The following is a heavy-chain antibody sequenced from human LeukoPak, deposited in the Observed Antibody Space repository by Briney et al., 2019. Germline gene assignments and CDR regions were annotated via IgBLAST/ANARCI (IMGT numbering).Heavy chain of an antibody. Sequence: PGGSLRLSCATSGFTFSKFGIYWVRQAPGKGLEWVALIRYDGSNNYYADSVKGRFTISRDNSKNTLYLQMKSLRAEDTAVYYCARDESGSLSYYFDYWGQGTLVTVSS. CDR3: ARDESGSLSYYFDY. CDR2: IRYDGSNN. V-gene: IGHV3-30*02. J-gene: IGHJ4*02. CDR1: GFTFSKFG. D-gene: IGHD3-10*01.